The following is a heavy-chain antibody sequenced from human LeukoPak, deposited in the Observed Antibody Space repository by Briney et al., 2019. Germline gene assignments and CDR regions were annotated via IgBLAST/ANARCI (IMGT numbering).Heavy chain of an antibody. V-gene: IGHV3-74*01. D-gene: IGHD4-17*01. CDR3: ARDPATVTTEGY. Sequence: GGSLRLSCAASGFTFSRYRMHWVRQAPGKGLVWVSQIETDGRTTTYVDSVKGRFTISRDNAKNSLYLQMNSLRAEDTAVYYCARDPATVTTEGYWGQGTLVTVSS. J-gene: IGHJ4*02. CDR1: GFTFSRYR. CDR2: IETDGRTT.